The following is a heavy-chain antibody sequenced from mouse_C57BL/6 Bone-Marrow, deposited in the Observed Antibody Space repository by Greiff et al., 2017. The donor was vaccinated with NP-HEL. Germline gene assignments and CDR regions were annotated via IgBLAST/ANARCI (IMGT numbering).Heavy chain of an antibody. CDR2: IYPGGGYT. J-gene: IGHJ3*01. Sequence: VQLQESGAELVRPGTSVKMSCKASGYTFTNYWIGWAKQRPGHGLEWIGDIYPGGGYTNYNEKFKGKATLTADKSSSTAYMQFSSLTSEDSAIYYCARGSWFAYWGQGTLVTVSA. CDR3: ARGSWFAY. CDR1: GYTFTNYW. V-gene: IGHV1-63*01.